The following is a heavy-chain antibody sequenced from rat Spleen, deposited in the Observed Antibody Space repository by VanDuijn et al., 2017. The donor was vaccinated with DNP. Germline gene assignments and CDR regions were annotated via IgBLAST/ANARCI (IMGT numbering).Heavy chain of an antibody. J-gene: IGHJ2*01. CDR2: INYDGGGT. CDR3: TTWGWLLGMDA. V-gene: IGHV5-20*01. CDR1: GFTFSDYN. D-gene: IGHD1-12*03. Sequence: EVQLVESGGGLVQPGRSLKLSCAASGFTFSDYNMAWVRQTPTKGLEWVAYINYDGGGTYYGVSVEGRFTISRDNAKSTLYLQMDSLRSEDTASYYCTTWGWLLGMDAWGQGVMVTVSS.